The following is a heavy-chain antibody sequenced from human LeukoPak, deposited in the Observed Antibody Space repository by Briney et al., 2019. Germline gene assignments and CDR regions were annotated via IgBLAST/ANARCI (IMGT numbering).Heavy chain of an antibody. CDR2: ISSSSSYI. Sequence: PGGSLKPSFAASGFTFSSYSMNWVRQAPGKGLEWVSSISSSSSYIYYADSVKGRFTISRDNAKNSLYLQMNSLRAEDTAVYYCARPYDSNRDHSGYGYWGRGTLVTVSS. J-gene: IGHJ4*02. D-gene: IGHD5-12*01. V-gene: IGHV3-21*01. CDR3: ARPYDSNRDHSGYGY. CDR1: GFTFSSYS.